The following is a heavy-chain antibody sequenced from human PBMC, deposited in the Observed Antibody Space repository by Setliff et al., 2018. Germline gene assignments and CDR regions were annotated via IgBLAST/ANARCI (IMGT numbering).Heavy chain of an antibody. D-gene: IGHD3-16*01. CDR3: AGYGYDGSQYQGGFYYMDV. Sequence: PSETLSLTCTVSGASIRSHYWSWLRQPPGKGLEWIGYIFSSRSTNNNPSLKSRVTISVATSKPQFYLELTSVTAADTAVYYCAGYGYDGSQYQGGFYYMDVWGKGTTVTVSS. CDR1: GASIRSHY. V-gene: IGHV4-59*11. J-gene: IGHJ6*03. CDR2: IFSSRST.